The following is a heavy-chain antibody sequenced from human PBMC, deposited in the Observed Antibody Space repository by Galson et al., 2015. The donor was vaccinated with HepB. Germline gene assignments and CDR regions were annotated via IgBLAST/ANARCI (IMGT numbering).Heavy chain of an antibody. CDR1: GDSVSSNSAA. J-gene: IGHJ5*02. Sequence: CAISGDSVSSNSAAWNWIRQSPSRGLEWLGRTYYRSKWYNDYAVSVKSRITINPDTSKNQFSLQLNSVTPEDTAVYYCAREPTIAAAGSYNWFDPWGQGTLVTVSS. CDR2: TYYRSKWYN. D-gene: IGHD6-13*01. V-gene: IGHV6-1*01. CDR3: AREPTIAAAGSYNWFDP.